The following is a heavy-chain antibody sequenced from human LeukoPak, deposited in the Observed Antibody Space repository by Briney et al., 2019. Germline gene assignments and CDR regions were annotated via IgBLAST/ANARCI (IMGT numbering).Heavy chain of an antibody. J-gene: IGHJ6*02. Sequence: GGSLRLSCAASGFTFSSYWMSWVRQAPGKGLEWVANIKQDGSEKYYVDSVKGRFTISRDNAKNPLYLQMNSLRAEDTAVYYCARAVPDFWSGYCRYYYGMDVWGQGTTVTVSS. D-gene: IGHD3-3*01. CDR2: IKQDGSEK. V-gene: IGHV3-7*01. CDR3: ARAVPDFWSGYCRYYYGMDV. CDR1: GFTFSSYW.